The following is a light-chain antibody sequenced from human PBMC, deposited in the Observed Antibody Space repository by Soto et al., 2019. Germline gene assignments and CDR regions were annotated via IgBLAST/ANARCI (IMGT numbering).Light chain of an antibody. V-gene: IGKV3-15*01. J-gene: IGKJ4*01. CDR3: QQYNNWPLT. CDR2: GAS. CDR1: QSVSAN. Sequence: EIVMTKSQATLSVSPGERVTLSCRAIQSVSANLAWYQQKPGQAPRLLLYGASTRATGVPARFSGSGSAAEFTLTISSLQSEDFAVYYCQQYNNWPLTFGGGTKVEIK.